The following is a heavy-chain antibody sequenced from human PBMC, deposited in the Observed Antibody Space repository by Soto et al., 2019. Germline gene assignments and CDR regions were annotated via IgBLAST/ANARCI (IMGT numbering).Heavy chain of an antibody. J-gene: IGHJ2*01. CDR2: IIPIFGTA. CDR1: GGTFSSYA. V-gene: IGHV1-69*13. D-gene: IGHD6-13*01. Sequence: GASVKVSCKASGGTFSSYAISWVRQAPGQGLEWMGGIIPIFGTANYAQKFQGRVTITADESTSTAYMELSSLRSDDTAVYYCAREGYSSSWSWYFDQWGLGSLL. CDR3: AREGYSSSWSWYFDQ.